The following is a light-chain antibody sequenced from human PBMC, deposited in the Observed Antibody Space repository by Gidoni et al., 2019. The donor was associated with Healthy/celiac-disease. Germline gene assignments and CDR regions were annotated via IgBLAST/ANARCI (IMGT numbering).Light chain of an antibody. CDR1: SSNIGSNT. CDR2: SNN. Sequence: QSVLTQQPSASGTPGQRVTISCSGSSSNIGSNTVNWYQQLPGTAPKLLIYSNNQRPSVVPDRFSGSKSGTSASLAISGLQSEDEADYYCAAWDDSLKGVFGTGTKVTVL. V-gene: IGLV1-44*01. J-gene: IGLJ1*01. CDR3: AAWDDSLKGV.